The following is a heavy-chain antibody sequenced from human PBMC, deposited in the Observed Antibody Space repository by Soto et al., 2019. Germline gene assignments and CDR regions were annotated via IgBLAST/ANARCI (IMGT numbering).Heavy chain of an antibody. CDR2: IYHSGST. V-gene: IGHV4-4*02. Sequence: SETLSLTCAVSGGSINSRYWWSWVRQSPGKGLEWIGEIYHSGSTNYNPSLKSRVTISVDKSKIQFSLNLSSVTAADTAVYYCARDQNGSGNYYTRYFDYWGQGTLVTV. CDR3: ARDQNGSGNYYTRYFDY. J-gene: IGHJ4*02. CDR1: GGSINSRYW. D-gene: IGHD3-10*01.